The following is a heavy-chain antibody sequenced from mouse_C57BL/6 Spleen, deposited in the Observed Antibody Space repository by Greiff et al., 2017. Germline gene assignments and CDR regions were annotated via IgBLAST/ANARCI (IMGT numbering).Heavy chain of an antibody. J-gene: IGHJ3*01. Sequence: EVKLQQSGPELVKPGASVKISCKASGYSFTGYYMNWVKQSPEKSLEWIGEINPSTGGTTYNQKFKDKATLTVDKSSSTAYMQLKSLTSEDSAVYSCARCDCDDDWFAYWGQGTLVTVSA. CDR2: INPSTGGT. CDR3: ARCDCDDDWFAY. CDR1: GYSFTGYY. V-gene: IGHV1-42*01. D-gene: IGHD2-13*01.